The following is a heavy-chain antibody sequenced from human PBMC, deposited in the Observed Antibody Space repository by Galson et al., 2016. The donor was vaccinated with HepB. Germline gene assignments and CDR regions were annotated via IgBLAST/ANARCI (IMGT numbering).Heavy chain of an antibody. CDR3: VSSYYYGSGIVGDFDT. D-gene: IGHD3-10*01. Sequence: SLRLSCAASGFTFSDHYMEWVRQAPGKGLEWVARSRNNARRDSTDYAASVKGRFAISRDDSKQTLYLQMNSVKTDDTAVYYCVSSYYYGSGIVGDFDTGGQGAMVTVSS. CDR1: GFTFSDHY. CDR2: SRNNARRDST. J-gene: IGHJ3*02. V-gene: IGHV3-72*01.